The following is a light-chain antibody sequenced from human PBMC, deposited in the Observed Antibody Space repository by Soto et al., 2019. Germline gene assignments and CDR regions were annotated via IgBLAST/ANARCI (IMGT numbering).Light chain of an antibody. V-gene: IGKV1-5*01. CDR2: DAS. Sequence: DIQMTQSPSTLSASVGDRVTITCRASQSISSWLAWYQQKPGKAPKLLIYDASSLESGVPSRFSGSGSGTEFTLTITSLQPDDFATYYRQQYNSYSQTFGQGTKVAIK. CDR3: QQYNSYSQT. J-gene: IGKJ1*01. CDR1: QSISSW.